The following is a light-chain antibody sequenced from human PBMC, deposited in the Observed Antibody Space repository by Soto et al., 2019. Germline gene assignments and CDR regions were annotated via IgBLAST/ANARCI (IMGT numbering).Light chain of an antibody. J-gene: IGKJ1*01. Sequence: ILMTQSPASLSVSPGERATLSCRASQNIYSNIAWYQQRPGQAPRLLIYRASTRATGVPARFSGSGSGTEFPLTISSLQSDDFAVYSCLQYHNLWAFGQGTKVEI. V-gene: IGKV3-15*01. CDR3: LQYHNLWA. CDR2: RAS. CDR1: QNIYSN.